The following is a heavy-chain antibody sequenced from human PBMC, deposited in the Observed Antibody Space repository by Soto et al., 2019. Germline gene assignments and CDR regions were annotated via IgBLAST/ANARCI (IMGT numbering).Heavy chain of an antibody. CDR2: ISTSSSYI. CDR1: GFTFSVYT. CDR3: AREQQLIRNGDYYHYYLDV. V-gene: IGHV3-21*06. Sequence: GGSLRLSCAASGFTFSVYTMNWVRQTPGEGLEWVSSISTSSSYIYYADSVKGRFIISRDNADNSLYLQMSSLRAEDTAVYYCAREQQLIRNGDYYHYYLDVWGKGTTVTVSS. D-gene: IGHD6-13*01. J-gene: IGHJ6*03.